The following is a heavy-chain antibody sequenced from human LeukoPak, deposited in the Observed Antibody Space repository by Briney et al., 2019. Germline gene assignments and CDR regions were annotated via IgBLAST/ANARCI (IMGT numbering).Heavy chain of an antibody. CDR1: GFILSNHA. Sequence: GGSLRLSCAASGFILSNHAMSWVRQTPGKGLQWIAVSSGSGRTIEYEDSVKGRFTISRDNSKNTLSLQMNSLRVEDTAIYYCTKNVMVKRYIDYWGQGTVVTVSS. J-gene: IGHJ4*02. CDR2: SSGSGRTI. CDR3: TKNVMVKRYIDY. D-gene: IGHD5-18*01. V-gene: IGHV3-23*01.